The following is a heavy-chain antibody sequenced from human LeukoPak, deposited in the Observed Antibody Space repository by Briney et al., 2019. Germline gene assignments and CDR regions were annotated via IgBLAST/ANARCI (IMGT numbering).Heavy chain of an antibody. Sequence: PSETLSLTCAVYGGSFSGYYWSWIRQPPGKGLEWIGEINHSGSTNYNPSLKSRVTISVDTSKNQFSLKLSSVTAADTAVYYCARVKNPPGTTSYYYGMDVWGQGTTVTVSS. V-gene: IGHV4-34*01. CDR2: INHSGST. D-gene: IGHD1-1*01. J-gene: IGHJ6*02. CDR1: GGSFSGYY. CDR3: ARVKNPPGTTSYYYGMDV.